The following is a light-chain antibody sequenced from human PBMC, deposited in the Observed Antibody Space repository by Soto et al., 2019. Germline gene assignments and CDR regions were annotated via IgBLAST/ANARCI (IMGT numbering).Light chain of an antibody. CDR1: SSNIGNHY. V-gene: IGLV1-47*01. Sequence: QPVLTQPPSASGTPGQRVTISCSGSSSNIGNHYVSWYQQLPGTAPKLLNYKNNQRPSGVPDRFSGSMSGTSASLAISGLRSEDEADYYCAAWDDSLSGLFGGGTKLTVL. CDR2: KNN. J-gene: IGLJ2*01. CDR3: AAWDDSLSGL.